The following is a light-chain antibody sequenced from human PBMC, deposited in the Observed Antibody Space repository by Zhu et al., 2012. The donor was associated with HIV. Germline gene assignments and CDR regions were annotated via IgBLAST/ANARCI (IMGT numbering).Light chain of an antibody. CDR2: GAS. Sequence: EIVSMQSPGTLSLSPGERATLSCRASQTVSRNYLAWYQQKPGHPPRLLIYGASNRAADIPYRFSGSGSGTDFTLTISRLEPEDFVVYYCQLYGTSPPLTFGGGTKVEMK. V-gene: IGKV3-20*01. CDR1: QTVSRNY. J-gene: IGKJ4*01. CDR3: QLYGTSPPLT.